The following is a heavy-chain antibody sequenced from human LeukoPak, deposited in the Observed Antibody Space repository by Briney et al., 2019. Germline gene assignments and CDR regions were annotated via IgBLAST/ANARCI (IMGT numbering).Heavy chain of an antibody. CDR3: AELGITMIGGV. V-gene: IGHV3-48*03. CDR1: GSTFSSYE. J-gene: IGHJ6*04. D-gene: IGHD3-10*02. CDR2: ISSSGSTI. Sequence: GGSLRLSCAASGSTFSSYEMNWVRQAPGKGLEWVSYISSSGSTIYYADSVKGRFTISRDNAKNSLYLQMNSLRAEDTAVYYCAELGITMIGGVWGKGTTVAISS.